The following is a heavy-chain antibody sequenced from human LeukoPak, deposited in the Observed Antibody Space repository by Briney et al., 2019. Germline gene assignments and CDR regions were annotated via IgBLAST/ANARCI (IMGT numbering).Heavy chain of an antibody. V-gene: IGHV4-59*11. CDR1: GGSISSHY. CDR2: IYYTGST. J-gene: IGHJ2*01. Sequence: SETLSLTCTVSGGSISSHYWNWIRQPPGKGLEWIGFIYYTGSTNYNPSLKSRVTISLDTSKNQFSLRLNSVTAADTAVYYCARGYCSGGSCYYFDLWGRGTLVTVSS. CDR3: ARGYCSGGSCYYFDL. D-gene: IGHD2-15*01.